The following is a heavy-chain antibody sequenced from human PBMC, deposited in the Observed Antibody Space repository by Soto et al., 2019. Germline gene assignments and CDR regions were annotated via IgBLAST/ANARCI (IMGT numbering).Heavy chain of an antibody. J-gene: IGHJ4*02. CDR2: IYYSGST. CDR1: GGSISSSSYY. CDR3: ARRGWGSAHDY. Sequence: QLLESGPGLVKPSETLSLTCTVSGGSISSSSYYWGWIRQPPGKGLEWIGSIYYSGSTYYNPSLKSRVTISVDTSKNQFSLKLSSVTAADTAVYYCARRGWGSAHDYWGQGTLVTVSS. V-gene: IGHV4-39*01. D-gene: IGHD2-21*01.